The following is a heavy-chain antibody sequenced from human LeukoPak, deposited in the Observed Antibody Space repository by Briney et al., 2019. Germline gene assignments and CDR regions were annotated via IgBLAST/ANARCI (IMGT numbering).Heavy chain of an antibody. CDR3: ARLEMATIRARAFDI. CDR2: IYYSGST. D-gene: IGHD5-24*01. CDR1: GGSISSSSYY. J-gene: IGHJ3*02. Sequence: PSETLSLTCTVSGGSISSSSYYWGWIRQPPGKGLEWIGSIYYSGSTYYSPSLKSRVTISVDTSKNQFSLKLSSVTAADTAVYYCARLEMATIRARAFDIWGQGTMVTVSS. V-gene: IGHV4-39*01.